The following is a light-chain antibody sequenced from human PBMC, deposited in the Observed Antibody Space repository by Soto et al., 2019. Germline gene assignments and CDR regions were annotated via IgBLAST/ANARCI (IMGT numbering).Light chain of an antibody. CDR1: SGYSSYA. CDR3: QTWGTGIQV. V-gene: IGLV4-69*01. Sequence: QAVLTQSPSASASLGASVKLTCTLSSGYSSYAIAWHQQQPEKGPRYLMKLNSDGSHSKGDGIPDRFSGSSSGAERYLTISSLQSEDEADYYCQTWGTGIQVFGTGTKLTVL. J-gene: IGLJ1*01. CDR2: LNSDGSH.